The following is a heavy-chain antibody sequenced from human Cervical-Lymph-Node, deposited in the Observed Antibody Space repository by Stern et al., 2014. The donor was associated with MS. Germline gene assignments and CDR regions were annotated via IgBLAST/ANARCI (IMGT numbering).Heavy chain of an antibody. J-gene: IGHJ2*01. CDR2: VIWDDDK. CDR1: GFSLTTGVA. Sequence: QITLKESGPTVVKPTETLTLTCTFSGFSLTTGVAVGRIRQPPGKAPGWLALVIWDDDKRYSSSLKSRLTITKDSFKNQVALTMTDMDPGDSATYYCAHTLMGDYGNWYFARWGRGTLVTVSP. D-gene: IGHD4-17*01. V-gene: IGHV2-5*02. CDR3: AHTLMGDYGNWYFAR.